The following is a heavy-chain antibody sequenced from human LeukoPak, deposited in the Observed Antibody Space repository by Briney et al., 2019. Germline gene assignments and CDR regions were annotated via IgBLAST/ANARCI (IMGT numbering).Heavy chain of an antibody. CDR2: ISISGGST. V-gene: IGHV3-23*01. CDR1: GFTFSSCA. D-gene: IGHD1-26*01. Sequence: GGSLRLSCAASGFTFSSCAMNWLRQAPGKGLEWVSTISISGGSTSYADSVKGRFTISRDNSKNTLYLQMNSLRAEDTAVYYCAKRPGVGAWFDYWGQGTLVTVSS. J-gene: IGHJ4*02. CDR3: AKRPGVGAWFDY.